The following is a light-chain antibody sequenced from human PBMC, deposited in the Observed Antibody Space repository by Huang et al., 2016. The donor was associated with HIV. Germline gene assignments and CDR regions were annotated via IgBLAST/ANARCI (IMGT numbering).Light chain of an antibody. CDR3: QQYYSSPFT. CDR2: GAS. CDR1: QTILHDRDSRNY. Sequence: DIVMTQSPDSLAVSLGERATINCKSSQTILHDRDSRNYLAWYQQKAGQPPRLPIHGASMRKCGVPDRVIGSGSGTDFTLTISSLQAEDVAVYYCQQYYSSPFTFGPGTNVDI. V-gene: IGKV4-1*01. J-gene: IGKJ3*01.